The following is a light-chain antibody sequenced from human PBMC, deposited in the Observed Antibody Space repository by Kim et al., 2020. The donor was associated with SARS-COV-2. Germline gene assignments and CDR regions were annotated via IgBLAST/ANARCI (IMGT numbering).Light chain of an antibody. CDR2: AAS. Sequence: LSPGERATLSCRASQSVSRNYLAWYQQKPGQAPRLLIYAASSRATGIPDRFSGSGSGTDFTLTISRLEPEDFAVYYCQQYGTSLYTFGQGTKLEI. V-gene: IGKV3-20*01. J-gene: IGKJ2*01. CDR3: QQYGTSLYT. CDR1: QSVSRNY.